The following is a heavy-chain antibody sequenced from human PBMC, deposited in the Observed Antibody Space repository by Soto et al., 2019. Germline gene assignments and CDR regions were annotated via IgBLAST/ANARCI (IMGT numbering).Heavy chain of an antibody. Sequence: QITLKESGPPLVKPTQTLTLTCTFSGFSLTTSAVGVAWIRQPPGKALEWLALLYWDDDNQYSPSLRNRLTLTKDTSKNQVVLTMTNMDPVDTATYYCAHGSGWLFDYWGQGTRVTVSS. CDR2: LYWDDDN. J-gene: IGHJ4*02. V-gene: IGHV2-5*02. D-gene: IGHD6-19*01. CDR3: AHGSGWLFDY. CDR1: GFSLTTSAVG.